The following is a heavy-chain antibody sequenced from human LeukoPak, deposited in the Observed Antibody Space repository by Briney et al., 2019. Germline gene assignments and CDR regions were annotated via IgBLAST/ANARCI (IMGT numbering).Heavy chain of an antibody. CDR3: AREPHSMKYYYGSGSLAGILDV. J-gene: IGHJ6*04. V-gene: IGHV4-59*01. Sequence: SETLSLTCTVSGGSISSYYWGWIRQPPGKGLEWIGYIYYSGSTNYNPSLKSRVTISVDTSKNQFSLKLSSVTAADTAVYYCAREPHSMKYYYGSGSLAGILDVWGKGTTVTVSS. CDR2: IYYSGST. D-gene: IGHD3-10*01. CDR1: GGSISSYY.